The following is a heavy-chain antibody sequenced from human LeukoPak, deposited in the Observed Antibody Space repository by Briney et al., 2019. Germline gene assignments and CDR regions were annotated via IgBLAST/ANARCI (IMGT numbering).Heavy chain of an antibody. Sequence: GSLRLSCAASGFTFSSYAMSWVRQAPGKGLEWIGEINHSGSTNYNPSLKSRVTISVDTSKNQFSLKLSSVTAADTAVYYCARGRRITIFGVVPLTFDYWGQGTLVTVSS. D-gene: IGHD3-3*01. CDR3: ARGRRITIFGVVPLTFDY. V-gene: IGHV4-34*01. CDR1: GFTFSSYA. J-gene: IGHJ4*02. CDR2: INHSGST.